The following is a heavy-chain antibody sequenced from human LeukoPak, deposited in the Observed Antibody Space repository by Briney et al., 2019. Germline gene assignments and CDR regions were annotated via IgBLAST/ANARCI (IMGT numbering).Heavy chain of an antibody. CDR3: ARVATVTTWGDLYYYYYMGV. CDR2: INWNGGST. CDR1: GFTFDDYG. J-gene: IGHJ6*03. D-gene: IGHD4-17*01. Sequence: TGGSLRLSGAASGFTFDDYGMSWVRQAPGKGLEWVSGINWNGGSTGYADSVKGRFTISRDNAKNSLYLQMNSLRAEDTALYYCARVATVTTWGDLYYYYYMGVWGKGTTVTVSS. V-gene: IGHV3-20*04.